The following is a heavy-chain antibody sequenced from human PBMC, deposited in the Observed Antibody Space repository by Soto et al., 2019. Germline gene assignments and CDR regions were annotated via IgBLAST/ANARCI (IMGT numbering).Heavy chain of an antibody. Sequence: GASVKVSCKASGYIFSANYIHWVRQAPGQGLEWLGWINPHSGATNYAQKFLGRVTMSADTSASTAYMDLARLKSDDTAFYYCVRAHALGFSNWFDPWGRGTLVTVSS. D-gene: IGHD3-10*01. J-gene: IGHJ5*02. CDR3: VRAHALGFSNWFDP. V-gene: IGHV1-2*02. CDR2: INPHSGAT. CDR1: GYIFSANY.